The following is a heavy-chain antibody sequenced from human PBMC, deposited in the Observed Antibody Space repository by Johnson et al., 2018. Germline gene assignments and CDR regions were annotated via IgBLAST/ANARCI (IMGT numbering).Heavy chain of an antibody. V-gene: IGHV3-53*01. CDR3: TRYIARGMVRGLMDS. Sequence: VQLVESGGGLIQPGGSLRLSCAASGFIVSNTYMSWVRQAPGKGLEWVSVIYDRGNTDYGDSVKGRFTVSRDNSKNTLYLQMNTSRAEDTAIYYCTRYIARGMVRGLMDSWGQGTLVTVSS. CDR1: GFIVSNTY. CDR2: IYDRGNT. D-gene: IGHD3-10*01. J-gene: IGHJ5*02.